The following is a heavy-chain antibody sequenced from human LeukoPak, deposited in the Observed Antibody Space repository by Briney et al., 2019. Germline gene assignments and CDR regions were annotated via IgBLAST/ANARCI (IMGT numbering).Heavy chain of an antibody. CDR3: ARGVEPLAANTLAY. CDR2: LYSDGNT. V-gene: IGHV3-53*01. J-gene: IGHJ4*02. D-gene: IGHD1-14*01. CDR1: GFTVTTND. Sequence: PGGSLRLSSAASGFTVTTNDMTWVRQAPGKGLEWVSVLYSDGNTKYADSVQGRFTISRDNSKNTLYLEMNSLSPDDTAVYYCARGVEPLAANTLAYWGQGTLVTVSS.